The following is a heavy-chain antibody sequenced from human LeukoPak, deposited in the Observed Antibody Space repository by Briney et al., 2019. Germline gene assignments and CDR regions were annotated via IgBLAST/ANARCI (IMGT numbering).Heavy chain of an antibody. CDR2: IYYSGST. CDR1: GGSISSSSYY. D-gene: IGHD3-10*01. Sequence: SETLSLTCTVSGGSISSSSYYWGWIRQPPGKGLEWIGYIYYSGSTNYNPSLKSRVTISVDTSKNQFSLKLSSVTAADTAVYYCASAQTSGSLYSSGAFDIWGQGTMVTVSS. V-gene: IGHV4-61*05. J-gene: IGHJ3*02. CDR3: ASAQTSGSLYSSGAFDI.